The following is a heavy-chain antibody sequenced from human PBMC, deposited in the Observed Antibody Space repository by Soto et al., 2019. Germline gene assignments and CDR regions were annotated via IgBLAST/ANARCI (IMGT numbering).Heavy chain of an antibody. V-gene: IGHV1-18*04. CDR3: ARVPYLRNYFDY. D-gene: IGHD3-10*01. J-gene: IGHJ4*02. CDR1: GYTFTSYG. CDR2: ISAYNGNT. Sequence: ASVKVSCKASGYTFTSYGISWVRQAPGQGLEWMGWISAYNGNTNYAQKLQGRVTMTTDTSTSTAYMELRSLRSDDTAVCYCARVPYLRNYFDYWGQGTLVTVSS.